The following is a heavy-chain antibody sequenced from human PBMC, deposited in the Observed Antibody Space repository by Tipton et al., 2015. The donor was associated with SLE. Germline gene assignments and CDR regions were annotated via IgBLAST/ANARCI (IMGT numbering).Heavy chain of an antibody. CDR3: GSIY. CDR2: IKQDGSDK. J-gene: IGHJ4*02. V-gene: IGHV3-7*01. CDR1: GFTFSTYW. Sequence: SLRLSCAASGFTFSTYWMNWVRRAPGKGLEWVANIKQDGSDKYYVDSVKGRFTISRDNAKKALYLQMDNLRAEDTAVYYCGSIYWGQGTRVTVSS.